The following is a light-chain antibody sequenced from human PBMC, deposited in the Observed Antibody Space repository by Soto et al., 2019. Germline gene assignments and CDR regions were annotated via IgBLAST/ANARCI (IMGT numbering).Light chain of an antibody. V-gene: IGKV1-27*01. Sequence: DIQMTQSPSSLSASVGDRVTITCRASQGISSYLAWYQQKPGKVPKLLIYSASTLQSGVPSRFIGGGSGTDFTRTISSLQPEDDATYYCQKYNNAPWTFGQGTKVAIK. J-gene: IGKJ1*01. CDR3: QKYNNAPWT. CDR2: SAS. CDR1: QGISSY.